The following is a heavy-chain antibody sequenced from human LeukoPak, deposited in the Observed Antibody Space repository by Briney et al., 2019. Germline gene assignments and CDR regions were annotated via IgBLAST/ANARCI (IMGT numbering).Heavy chain of an antibody. D-gene: IGHD3-10*01. CDR2: INHSGST. CDR3: ARASAPYYYYGMDV. J-gene: IGHJ6*02. V-gene: IGHV4-34*01. Sequence: PSGTLSLTCAVYGGSFSGYYWSWIRQPPGKGLEWIGEINHSGSTNYNPSLKSRVTISVDTSKNQFSLKLSSVTAADTAVYYCARASAPYYYYGMDVWGQGTTVTVSS. CDR1: GGSFSGYY.